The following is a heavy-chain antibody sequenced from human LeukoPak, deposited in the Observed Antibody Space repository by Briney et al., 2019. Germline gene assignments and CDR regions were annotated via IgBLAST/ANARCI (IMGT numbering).Heavy chain of an antibody. V-gene: IGHV3-23*01. D-gene: IGHD3-22*01. CDR3: AKCASSGYPYYYYMDV. J-gene: IGHJ6*03. CDR2: ISGSGGST. CDR1: GFTFSSYA. Sequence: GGSLRPSCAASGFTFSSYAMSWVRQSPGKGLEWVSAISGSGGSTYYADSVKGRFTISRDNSKNTLYLQMNSLRAEDTAVYYCAKCASSGYPYYYYMDVWGKGTTVTISS.